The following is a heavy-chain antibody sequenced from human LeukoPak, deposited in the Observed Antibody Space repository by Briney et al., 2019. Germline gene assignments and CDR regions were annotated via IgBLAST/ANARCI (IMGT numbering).Heavy chain of an antibody. D-gene: IGHD2-15*01. J-gene: IGHJ5*02. CDR1: GDSVSFSY. V-gene: IGHV4-59*08. Sequence: PSETLSLTCAVAGDSVSFSYWSWIRQPPGKGLEWIGYVFHTGDCNCNPSLKRRVTMSLDTSKNQLSLRLTSVTAADTAVYYCARHPFATPFDRWGRGTLVTVSS. CDR3: ARHPFATPFDR. CDR2: VFHTGDC.